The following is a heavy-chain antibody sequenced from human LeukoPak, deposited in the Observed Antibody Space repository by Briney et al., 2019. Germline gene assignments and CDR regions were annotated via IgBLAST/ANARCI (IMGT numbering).Heavy chain of an antibody. J-gene: IGHJ4*02. CDR2: IRSKAYGGTT. CDR1: GFTFGDYA. Sequence: PGGSLRLSCTASGFTFGDYAMSWFRQAPGKGLEWVGFIRSKAYGGTTEYAASVKGRFTISRDDSKSIAYLQMNSLKTEDTAVYYCTRPRQADILTGYYKPPDYWGQGTLVTVSS. D-gene: IGHD3-9*01. CDR3: TRPRQADILTGYYKPPDY. V-gene: IGHV3-49*03.